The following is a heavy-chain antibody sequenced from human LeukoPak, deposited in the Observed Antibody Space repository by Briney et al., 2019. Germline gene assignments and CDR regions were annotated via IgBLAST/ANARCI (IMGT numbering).Heavy chain of an antibody. V-gene: IGHV3-7*01. Sequence: GGSLRLSCVASGFTFSSYWMTWVRQAPGKGLEWVANIKTDGSQIYYVDSVKGRFTISRDNTKNSLSLQMNGLRVEDTAIYYCARDYGSGSHFDYWGKGTLVTVSS. J-gene: IGHJ4*02. CDR2: IKTDGSQI. CDR1: GFTFSSYW. D-gene: IGHD3-10*01. CDR3: ARDYGSGSHFDY.